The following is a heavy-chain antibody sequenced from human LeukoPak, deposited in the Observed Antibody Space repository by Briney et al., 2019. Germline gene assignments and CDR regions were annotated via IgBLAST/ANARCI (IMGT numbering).Heavy chain of an antibody. CDR3: AGIAVAGTDFDY. Sequence: SETLSLTCTVSGGSISSSSYYWGWIRQPPGKGLEWIGSIYYSGSTYYNPSLKSRVTISVDASKNQFSLKLSSVTAADTAVYYCAGIAVAGTDFDYWGQGTLVTVSS. CDR1: GGSISSSSYY. V-gene: IGHV4-39*01. J-gene: IGHJ4*02. D-gene: IGHD6-19*01. CDR2: IYYSGST.